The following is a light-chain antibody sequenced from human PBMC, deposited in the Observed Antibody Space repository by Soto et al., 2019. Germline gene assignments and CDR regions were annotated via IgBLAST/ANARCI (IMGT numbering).Light chain of an antibody. J-gene: IGKJ3*01. CDR3: QQSHSTPAT. CDR2: AAS. Sequence: DIQMTQSPSSLSASVGDRVTITCRASQSISNYLNWYQQKPGKAPKLLIYAASSLQSGVPSRFSGSGSGTDFTLTISSLQPEDFATYYCQQSHSTPATFGPGTKVDIK. CDR1: QSISNY. V-gene: IGKV1-39*01.